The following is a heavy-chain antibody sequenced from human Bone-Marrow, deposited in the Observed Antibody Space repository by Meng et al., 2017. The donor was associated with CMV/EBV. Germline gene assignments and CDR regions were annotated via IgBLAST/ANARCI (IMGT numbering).Heavy chain of an antibody. J-gene: IGHJ2*01. CDR1: TLSNGW. V-gene: IGHV3-15*01. Sequence: TLSNGWMSWVSQAPGKGQEWVGRIKSKTDGGTTDYAAPVKGRFTISRDDSKNTLYLQMNSLKTEDTAVYYCTTDPLIVVVPAREFDLWGRGTLVTVSS. D-gene: IGHD2-2*01. CDR3: TTDPLIVVVPAREFDL. CDR2: IKSKTDGGTT.